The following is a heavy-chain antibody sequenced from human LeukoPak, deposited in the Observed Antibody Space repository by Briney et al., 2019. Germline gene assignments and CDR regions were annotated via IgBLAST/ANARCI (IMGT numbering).Heavy chain of an antibody. CDR1: GGSISSYY. Sequence: SETLSLTCTVSGGSISSYYWSWIRQPPGKGLEWIGYIYYSGSTNYNPSLKSRVTISVDTSKNQFSLQLNSVTPEDTAVYYCARNLAAAGIGAHWFDPWGQGTLVTVSS. CDR3: ARNLAAAGIGAHWFDP. CDR2: IYYSGST. D-gene: IGHD6-13*01. J-gene: IGHJ5*02. V-gene: IGHV4-59*12.